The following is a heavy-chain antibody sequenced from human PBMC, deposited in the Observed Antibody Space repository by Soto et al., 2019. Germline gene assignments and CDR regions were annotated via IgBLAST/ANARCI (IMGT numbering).Heavy chain of an antibody. Sequence: QVQLVESGGGVVQPGRSLRLSCAASGFTFSSYAMHWVRQAPGKGLEWVAVISYDGSNNYYGNSVKGRFTISRDNSKNTRYLPMMGLRGEETEVDYCDRGVDCGGQGSLVVVSS. CDR1: GFTFSSYA. V-gene: IGHV3-30-3*01. J-gene: IGHJ4*02. CDR2: ISYDGSNN. D-gene: IGHD2-8*01. CDR3: DRGVDC.